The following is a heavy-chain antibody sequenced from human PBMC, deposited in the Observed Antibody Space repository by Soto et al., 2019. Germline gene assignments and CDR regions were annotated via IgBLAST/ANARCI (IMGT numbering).Heavy chain of an antibody. D-gene: IGHD3-3*01. Sequence: QVQLQESGPGLVKPSETLSLTCTVSGGSISSYYWSWIRQPPGKGLEWLGYIYYSGSTNYNPSLKSRVTISVDTSKNQFSLKLSSVTAADTAVYYCARNRYYDFWSGYDYWGQGTLVTVSS. CDR1: GGSISSYY. CDR3: ARNRYYDFWSGYDY. CDR2: IYYSGST. V-gene: IGHV4-59*01. J-gene: IGHJ4*02.